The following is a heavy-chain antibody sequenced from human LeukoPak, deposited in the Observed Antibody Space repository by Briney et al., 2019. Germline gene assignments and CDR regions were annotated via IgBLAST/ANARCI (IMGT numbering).Heavy chain of an antibody. D-gene: IGHD2/OR15-2a*01. CDR3: ARDYLGLGGHGFEI. Sequence: GGSLRLSYAASGFTFNTYWMHWVRQVPGEGPVWVAHILNDGGSTSYADSVKGRFIISRDNAKNTLSLQMNSLRAEDTAVYYCARDYLGLGGHGFEIWGQGTMVTVSS. J-gene: IGHJ3*02. CDR1: GFTFNTYW. V-gene: IGHV3-74*01. CDR2: ILNDGGST.